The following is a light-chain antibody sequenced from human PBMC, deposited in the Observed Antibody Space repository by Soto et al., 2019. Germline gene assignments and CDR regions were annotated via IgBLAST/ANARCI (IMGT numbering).Light chain of an antibody. Sequence: QSELTQPPSASGTPGQRVTISCSGSSSNVGGNPVNWYQHVPTTAPKLLIYTNTQRPSGVPDRFSGSKSGTSASLAISGLQSEDEADYYCASWDDSLNGPVFGTGTKVTVL. CDR2: TNT. CDR3: ASWDDSLNGPV. V-gene: IGLV1-44*01. J-gene: IGLJ1*01. CDR1: SSNVGGNP.